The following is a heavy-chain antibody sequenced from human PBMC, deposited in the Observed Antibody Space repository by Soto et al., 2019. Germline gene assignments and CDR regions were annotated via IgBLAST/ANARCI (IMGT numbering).Heavy chain of an antibody. D-gene: IGHD5-18*01. J-gene: IGHJ4*02. CDR3: AKGYIYSVCDY. CDR1: GFTFSSYG. CDR2: ISYDGSNK. Sequence: QVQLVESGGGVVQPGRSLRLSCAASGFTFSSYGMHWVRQAPGKGLEWVAVISYDGSNKYYADSVKGRFTISRDNSKNTLDLQMNSLRAEDTAVYSCAKGYIYSVCDYWGLGTLVTVSS. V-gene: IGHV3-30*18.